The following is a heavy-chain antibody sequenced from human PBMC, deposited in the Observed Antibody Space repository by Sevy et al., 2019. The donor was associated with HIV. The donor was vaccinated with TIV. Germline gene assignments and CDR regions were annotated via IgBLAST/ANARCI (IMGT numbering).Heavy chain of an antibody. D-gene: IGHD3-16*01. CDR3: AHETFGRCES. CDR1: GFTCSANW. V-gene: IGHV3-7*01. Sequence: GGSLRLSCAASGFTCSANWMNWVRQAPGKGLEWGGNRKGDGRDKYYVDSVEARLTIPRDNAKNLLYLQMNSLRVEDTAVYYCAHETFGRCESWGQGTLVTVS. CDR2: RKGDGRDK. J-gene: IGHJ4*02.